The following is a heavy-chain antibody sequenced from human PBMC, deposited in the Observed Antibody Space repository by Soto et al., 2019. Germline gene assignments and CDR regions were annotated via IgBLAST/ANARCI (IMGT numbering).Heavy chain of an antibody. Sequence: QLQLQESGPGLVKPSEPLSLTCTVSGGSISSSSYYWGWIREHPGKGMEWTGSIYYSGSTCYNPSLKSRVTISVDTSKNQFSLKLSAVTAADTAVYYCARRDTVTTAFDYWGQGTLVTVSS. V-gene: IGHV4-39*01. CDR2: IYYSGST. CDR1: GGSISSSSYY. J-gene: IGHJ4*02. CDR3: ARRDTVTTAFDY. D-gene: IGHD4-17*01.